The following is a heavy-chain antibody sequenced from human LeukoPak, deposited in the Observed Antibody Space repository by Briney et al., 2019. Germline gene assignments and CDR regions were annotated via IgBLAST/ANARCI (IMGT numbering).Heavy chain of an antibody. Sequence: SETLSLTCTVSGGSISSGSYYWSWIRQPAGKGLEWIGRSYTSGSNNYNPSLKSRVTISVDTSKNQFSLKLSSVTAADTAVYYCARDRPAYYYDSSGYPWGQGTLVTVSS. J-gene: IGHJ5*02. V-gene: IGHV4-61*02. D-gene: IGHD3-22*01. CDR2: SYTSGSN. CDR3: ARDRPAYYYDSSGYP. CDR1: GGSISSGSYY.